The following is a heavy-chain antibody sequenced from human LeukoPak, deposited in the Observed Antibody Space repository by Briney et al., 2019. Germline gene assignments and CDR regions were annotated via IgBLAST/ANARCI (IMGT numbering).Heavy chain of an antibody. D-gene: IGHD5-18*01. J-gene: IGHJ4*02. CDR3: ARGAALVTHKYFDY. CDR1: DGSIREYY. V-gene: IGHV4-59*08. CDR2: IHSSGST. Sequence: SEALSLTCTVSDGSIREYYWSWIRQSPGKGLEWIGYIHSSGSTVYNPSLESRVTFSIGAPRNHFYLNMTSVTAADTAVYYCARGAALVTHKYFDYWGPGTLVTVSS.